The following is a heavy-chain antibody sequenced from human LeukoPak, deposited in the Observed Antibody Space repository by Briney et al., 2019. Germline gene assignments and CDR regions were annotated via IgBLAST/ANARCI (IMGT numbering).Heavy chain of an antibody. CDR1: GGSISSNF. J-gene: IGHJ4*02. V-gene: IGHV4-59*01. CDR2: IYNSGTT. CDR3: AKSFSETERATITAY. D-gene: IGHD5-24*01. Sequence: SETLSLTCTVSGGSISSNFWSWIRQPPGKGLEYIGYIYNSGTTNYNPSLKSRVTISVDMSKNQLSLKLSSVTAADTAVYYCAKSFSETERATITAYWGQGTLVTVSS.